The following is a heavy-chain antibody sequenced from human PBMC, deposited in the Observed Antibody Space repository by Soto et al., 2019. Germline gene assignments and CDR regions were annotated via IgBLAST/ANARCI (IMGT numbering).Heavy chain of an antibody. CDR3: ARDGPVGGTTDRIY. J-gene: IGHJ4*02. D-gene: IGHD1-26*01. CDR1: GFTLSTNS. CDR2: ISSNSRTI. V-gene: IGHV3-48*02. Sequence: GGSLRLSCAASGFTLSTNSMAWVRQAPGKGLEWVSSISSNSRTIYYADSVKGRFTISRDNAKNSLYLQMNSLRDDDTAVYYCARDGPVGGTTDRIYWGQGTLVTVSS.